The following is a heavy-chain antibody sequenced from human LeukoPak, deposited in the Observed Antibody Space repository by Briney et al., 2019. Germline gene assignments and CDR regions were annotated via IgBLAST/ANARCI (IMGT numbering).Heavy chain of an antibody. CDR3: ARALKYNSGYDWGGDY. CDR2: ITSDGSGT. D-gene: IGHD5-12*01. Sequence: GGSLRLSCAASGFSFSGYWMQWVRQAPGKGLVWISRITSDGSGTNYADSVKGRFTISRDNAKNTLYLQMNSLRAEDTAVYYCARALKYNSGYDWGGDYWGQGTLVTVSS. J-gene: IGHJ4*02. CDR1: GFSFSGYW. V-gene: IGHV3-74*01.